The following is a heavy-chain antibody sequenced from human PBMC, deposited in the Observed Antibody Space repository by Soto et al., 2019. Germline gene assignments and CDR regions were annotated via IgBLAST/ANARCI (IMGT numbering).Heavy chain of an antibody. CDR1: GFTFSRYA. Sequence: GGSLRLSCAASGFTFSRYAMTWVRQAPGKGLEWVSASSYSGVSTYYADSVKGRFTISRDSSENTLSLQMNSLRVDDTAVYYCAITRGYSDYDLDYWGQGTLVTVSS. D-gene: IGHD5-12*01. J-gene: IGHJ4*02. CDR3: AITRGYSDYDLDY. CDR2: SSYSGVST. V-gene: IGHV3-23*01.